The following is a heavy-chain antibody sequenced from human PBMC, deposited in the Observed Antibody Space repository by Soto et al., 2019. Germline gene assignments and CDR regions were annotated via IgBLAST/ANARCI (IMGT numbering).Heavy chain of an antibody. J-gene: IGHJ3*01. CDR3: AREFRNAFDF. CDR2: TYYTSTWYN. V-gene: IGHV6-1*01. CDR1: GDSVSRNSVA. Sequence: PSQTLSLTCAIPGDSVSRNSVAWNWIRQSPSGGLEWLGRTYYTSTWYNDYAVSVKSRITIKPDTSKNQVSLQLNSVTPEDTAVYYCAREFRNAFDFWGQGTMVTVSS.